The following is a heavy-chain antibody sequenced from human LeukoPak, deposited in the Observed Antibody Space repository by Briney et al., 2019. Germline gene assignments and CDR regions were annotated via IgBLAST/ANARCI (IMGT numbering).Heavy chain of an antibody. CDR2: IYYSGST. V-gene: IGHV4-39*01. J-gene: IGHJ4*02. CDR1: GGSISSYY. CDR3: ARPPIMAYCGGDCYYY. Sequence: SETLSLTCTVSGGSISSYYWGWIRQPPGKGLEWIGSIYYSGSTYYNPSLKSRVTISVDTSKNQFSLKLSSVTAADTAVYYCARPPIMAYCGGDCYYYWGQGTLVTVSS. D-gene: IGHD2-21*01.